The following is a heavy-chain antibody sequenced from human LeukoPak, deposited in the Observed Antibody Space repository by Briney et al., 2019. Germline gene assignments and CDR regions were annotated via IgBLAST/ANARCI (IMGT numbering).Heavy chain of an antibody. J-gene: IGHJ5*02. CDR2: IYPGDSDT. D-gene: IGHD1-7*01. V-gene: IGHV5-51*01. CDR3: ARSHSPELNWFDP. Sequence: GESLKISCKGSGYNFTSYWIGWVRQMPGKGLEWMGIIYPGDSDTRYSPSFQGQVTISADKSISTAYLQWSSLKASDTAMYYCARSHSPELNWFDPWGQGTLVTVSS. CDR1: GYNFTSYW.